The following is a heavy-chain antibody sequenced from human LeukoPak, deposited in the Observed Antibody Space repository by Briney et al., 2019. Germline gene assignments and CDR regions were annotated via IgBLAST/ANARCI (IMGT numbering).Heavy chain of an antibody. J-gene: IGHJ4*02. D-gene: IGHD6-19*01. Sequence: HPGGSLRLSCAASGFTFSTYWMHWVRQAPGKGLVWVSRIKDDGSTIYADSVKGRFTISRDNAKNSLYLQMNSLRAEDTAVYYCARGAGGWSRNYFDXXXXGTLVTVSS. CDR3: ARGAGGWSRNYFDX. CDR1: GFTFSTYW. V-gene: IGHV3-74*01. CDR2: IKDDGST.